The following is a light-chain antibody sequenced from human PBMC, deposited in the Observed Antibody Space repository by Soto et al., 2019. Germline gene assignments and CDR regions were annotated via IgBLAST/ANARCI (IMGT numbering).Light chain of an antibody. V-gene: IGKV3-20*01. CDR1: QSVSSN. J-gene: IGKJ1*01. CDR2: GAS. CDR3: QQYGSSRT. Sequence: EIEMTQSPATLSVSPVERATLSCRASQSVSSNLAWYQQKPGQAPGLLIYGASFRATGIPARFSGSGSWTDFTLTINRLEPEDFAVYYCQQYGSSRTFGQGTKVDIK.